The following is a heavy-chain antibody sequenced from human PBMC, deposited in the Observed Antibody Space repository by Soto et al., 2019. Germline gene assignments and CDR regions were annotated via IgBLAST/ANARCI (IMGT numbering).Heavy chain of an antibody. V-gene: IGHV3-21*01. CDR2: VGTTGDYI. D-gene: IGHD1-26*01. J-gene: IGHJ6*02. Sequence: PGGSLRLSCAASGFIFSTYSMNWVRQAPGRGLEWVSSVGTTGDYIYYAGSLRGRFTISRDNAKNSLYLQMDSLKFEDTAVYYCARTDYSGSYHGYYYGMDVWGQGTTVTVSS. CDR3: ARTDYSGSYHGYYYGMDV. CDR1: GFIFSTYS.